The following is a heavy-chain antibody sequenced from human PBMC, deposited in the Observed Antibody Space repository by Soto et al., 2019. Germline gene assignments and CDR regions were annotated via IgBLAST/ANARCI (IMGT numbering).Heavy chain of an antibody. Sequence: GGSLRLSCAASGLTFKNAWINWVRKAPGKGLEWVGRIKSKIHGGTTDFAAPVKGRFAISRDDSKNVAYMEMNSLKIEDTAVYYCSTDSYSDLTVVRLDNWGHGILVTVSS. J-gene: IGHJ4*01. CDR2: IKSKIHGGTT. V-gene: IGHV3-15*07. CDR3: STDSYSDLTVVRLDN. CDR1: GLTFKNAW. D-gene: IGHD3-22*01.